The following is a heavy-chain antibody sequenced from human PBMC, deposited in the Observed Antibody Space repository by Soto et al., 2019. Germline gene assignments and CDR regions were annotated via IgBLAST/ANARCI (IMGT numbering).Heavy chain of an antibody. D-gene: IGHD3-22*01. CDR3: VRATYFSDSSGYTRCLDY. CDR1: GFTFSSYW. J-gene: IGHJ4*02. Sequence: PGGSLRLSCAASGFTFSSYWMNWVRQAPGKGLEWVANIKQDGSEKYYVDSVKGRFTISRDNAKNSLYLQMNSLRAEDTAVYYCVRATYFSDSSGYTRCLDYWGQGTLVTVSS. CDR2: IKQDGSEK. V-gene: IGHV3-7*01.